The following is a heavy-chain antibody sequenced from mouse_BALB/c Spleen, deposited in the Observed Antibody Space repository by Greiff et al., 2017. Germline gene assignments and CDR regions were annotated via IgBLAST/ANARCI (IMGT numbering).Heavy chain of an antibody. CDR2: IYPGDGDT. CDR1: GYTFTSYW. J-gene: IGHJ2*01. D-gene: IGHD1-1*01. V-gene: IGHV1-87*01. CDR3: ATTTVAIFDY. Sequence: VKLQESGAELARPGASVKLSCKASGYTFTSYWMQWVKQRPGQGLEWIGAIYPGDGDTRYTQKFKGKATLTADKSSSTAYMQLSSLASEDSAVYYCATTTVAIFDYWGQGTTLTVSS.